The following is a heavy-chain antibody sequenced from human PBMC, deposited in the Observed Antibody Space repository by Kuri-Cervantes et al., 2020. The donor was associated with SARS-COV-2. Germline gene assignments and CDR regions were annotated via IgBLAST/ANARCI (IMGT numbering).Heavy chain of an antibody. CDR1: GYSISSGYY. Sequence: GSLRLSCTVSGYSISSGYYWGWIRQPPGKGLEWIGSIYHSGSTYYNPSLKSRVTISVDTSKNQFSLKLSSVTAADTAVYYCARDGGGSGWYLGYNWFDPWGQGTLVTVSS. CDR2: IYHSGST. CDR3: ARDGGGSGWYLGYNWFDP. V-gene: IGHV4-38-2*02. D-gene: IGHD6-19*01. J-gene: IGHJ5*02.